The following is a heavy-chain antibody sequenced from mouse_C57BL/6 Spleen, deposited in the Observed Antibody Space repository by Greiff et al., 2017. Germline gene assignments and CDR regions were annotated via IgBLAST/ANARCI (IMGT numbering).Heavy chain of an antibody. V-gene: IGHV5-4*01. CDR3: ARDGGTGYYFDY. Sequence: EVKLVESGGGLVKPGGSLKLSCAASGFTFSSYAMSWVRQTPEKRLEWVATISDGGSYTYYPDNVKGRFTISRDNAKNNLYLQMSHLKSEDTAMYYCARDGGTGYYFDYWGQGTTLTVSS. D-gene: IGHD2-14*01. CDR2: ISDGGSYT. CDR1: GFTFSSYA. J-gene: IGHJ2*01.